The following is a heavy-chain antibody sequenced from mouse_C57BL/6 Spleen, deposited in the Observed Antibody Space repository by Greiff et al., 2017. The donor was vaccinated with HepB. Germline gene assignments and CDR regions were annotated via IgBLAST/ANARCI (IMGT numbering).Heavy chain of an antibody. CDR3: ARGEDGWGWFAY. CDR2: IYPGDGDT. CDR1: GYAFSSYW. J-gene: IGHJ3*01. V-gene: IGHV1-80*01. Sequence: QVQLQQSGAELVKPGASVKISCKASGYAFSSYWMNWVKQRPGKGLEWIGQIYPGDGDTNYNGKFKGKATLTADKSSSTAYMQLSSLTSEDSAVYFCARGEDGWGWFAYWGQGTLVTVSA. D-gene: IGHD2-3*01.